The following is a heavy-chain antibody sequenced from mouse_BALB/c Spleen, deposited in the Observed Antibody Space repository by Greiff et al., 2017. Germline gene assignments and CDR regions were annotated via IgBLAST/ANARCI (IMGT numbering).Heavy chain of an antibody. CDR2: IEPYNGGT. CDR1: GYTFTSYW. D-gene: IGHD2-3*01. Sequence: EVQLQQPGAELVRPGASVKLSCKASGYTFTSYWMHWVKQSHGKSLEWIGYIEPYNGGTSYNQKFKGKATLTVDKSSSTAFMHLNSLTSEDSAVYYCAIEGWSAYWGQGTLVTVSA. J-gene: IGHJ3*01. V-gene: IGHV1S135*01. CDR3: AIEGWSAY.